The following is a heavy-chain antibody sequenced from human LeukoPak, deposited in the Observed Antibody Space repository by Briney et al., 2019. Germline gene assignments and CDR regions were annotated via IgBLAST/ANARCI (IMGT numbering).Heavy chain of an antibody. CDR2: ITGSGAST. CDR1: GFTFNNYA. Sequence: GGSLRLSCTASGFTFNNYAMTSVRQAPGKGQEWVSAITGSGASTNYADSVKGRFTISRDNSKNTIYLQMNSLRAEDTAKYYCAKRSSISSGHFDFWGRGTLVTVSS. V-gene: IGHV3-23*01. J-gene: IGHJ4*02. CDR3: AKRSSISSGHFDF. D-gene: IGHD3-22*01.